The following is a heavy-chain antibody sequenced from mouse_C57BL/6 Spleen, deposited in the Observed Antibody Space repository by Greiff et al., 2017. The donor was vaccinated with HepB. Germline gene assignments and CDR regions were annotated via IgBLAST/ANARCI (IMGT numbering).Heavy chain of an antibody. J-gene: IGHJ3*01. CDR3: ARDREGLLPWFAY. D-gene: IGHD2-3*01. CDR2: ISYDGSN. CDR1: GYSITSGYY. Sequence: EVQVVESGPGLVKPSQSLSLTCSVTGYSITSGYYWNWIRQFPGNKLEWMGYISYDGSNNYNPSLKNRISITRDTSKNQFFLKLNSVTTEDTATYYCARDREGLLPWFAYWGQGTLVTVSA. V-gene: IGHV3-6*01.